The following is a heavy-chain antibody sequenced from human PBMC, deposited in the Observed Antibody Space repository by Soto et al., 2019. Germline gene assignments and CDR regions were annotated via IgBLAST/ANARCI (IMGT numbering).Heavy chain of an antibody. CDR2: IYRTGSA. Sequence: SETLSLTCTVSGGSVSRDNYYWTWIRQPPGKGLECVGYIYRTGSANYNPSLKSRATISLDASKNRFSLVLSSVSAADTAVYYCARGGIATAGARENWFDPWGQGILVTVSS. D-gene: IGHD6-13*01. J-gene: IGHJ5*02. CDR1: GGSVSRDNYY. CDR3: ARGGIATAGARENWFDP. V-gene: IGHV4-61*01.